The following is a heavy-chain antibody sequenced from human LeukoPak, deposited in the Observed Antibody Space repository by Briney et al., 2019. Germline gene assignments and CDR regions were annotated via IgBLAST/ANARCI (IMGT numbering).Heavy chain of an antibody. CDR1: GFTFSSYS. D-gene: IGHD5-18*01. J-gene: IGHJ4*02. V-gene: IGHV3-21*01. CDR2: ISSSSSYI. Sequence: PGGSLRLSCAASGFTFSSYSMNWVRQAPGKGLEWVSSISSSSSYIYYADSVKGRFTISRDNAKNSLYLQMNTLSAENPVVYYGARGIGGTAMVKDYWGQGNLVTVSS. CDR3: ARGIGGTAMVKDY.